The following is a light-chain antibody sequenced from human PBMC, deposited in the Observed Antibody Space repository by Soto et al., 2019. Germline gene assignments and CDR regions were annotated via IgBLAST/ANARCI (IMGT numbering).Light chain of an antibody. CDR1: QSVSSS. J-gene: IGKJ4*01. V-gene: IGKV3-11*01. Sequence: EIVLTQSPATLSLSPGERATLSCRASQSVSSSLAWYQQKPGQAPRLLIYDASKTATGIPARFSGSGSGTDFTLTIMSSEPEDFAVYYCQQRSNWPLTFGGGTKVEIK. CDR2: DAS. CDR3: QQRSNWPLT.